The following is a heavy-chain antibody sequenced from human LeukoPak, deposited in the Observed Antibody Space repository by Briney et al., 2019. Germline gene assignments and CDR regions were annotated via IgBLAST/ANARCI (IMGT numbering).Heavy chain of an antibody. CDR3: ARSAQMMTTVTTSGGIFDY. CDR2: INHSGST. Sequence: SETLSLTCAVYGGSFSGYYWSWIRQPPGEGLEWIGEINHSGSTNYNPSLKSRVTISVDTSKNQFSLKLSSVTAADTAVYYCARSAQMMTTVTTSGGIFDYWGQGTLVTVSS. CDR1: GGSFSGYY. D-gene: IGHD4-17*01. J-gene: IGHJ4*02. V-gene: IGHV4-34*01.